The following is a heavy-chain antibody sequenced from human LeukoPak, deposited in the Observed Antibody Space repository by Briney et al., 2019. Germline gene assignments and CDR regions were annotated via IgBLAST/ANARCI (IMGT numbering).Heavy chain of an antibody. CDR1: GFTFSSYE. CDR2: ISSSGSTI. CDR3: TKASGYSSGSIDY. J-gene: IGHJ4*02. V-gene: IGHV3-48*03. D-gene: IGHD5-18*01. Sequence: PGGSLRLSCAASGFTFSSYEMNWVRQAPGKGLEWVSYISSSGSTIYYADSVKGRFTISRDNAKSTLYLQMNSLRPEDMALYYCTKASGYSSGSIDYWGQGTLVTVSS.